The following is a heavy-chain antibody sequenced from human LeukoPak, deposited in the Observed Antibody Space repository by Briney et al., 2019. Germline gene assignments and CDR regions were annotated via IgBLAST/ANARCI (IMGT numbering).Heavy chain of an antibody. J-gene: IGHJ4*02. Sequence: GGSLRLSCAASGFTFSSYSMNWVCQAPGKGLEWVSSISSSSSYIYYADSVKGRFTISRDNAKNSLYLQMNSLRAEDTAVYYCARSMKYCDFWSGYDFDYWGQGTLVTVSS. CDR1: GFTFSSYS. CDR2: ISSSSSYI. CDR3: ARSMKYCDFWSGYDFDY. V-gene: IGHV3-21*01. D-gene: IGHD3-3*01.